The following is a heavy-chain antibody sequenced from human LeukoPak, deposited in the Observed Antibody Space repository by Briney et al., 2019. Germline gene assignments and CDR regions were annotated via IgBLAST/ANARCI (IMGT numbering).Heavy chain of an antibody. J-gene: IGHJ3*02. CDR1: GFTFNNYG. Sequence: GRSLRLSCAASGFTFNNYGMHWVRQAPGKGLEWVAVISYDGSNKYYADSVKGRFTISRDNSKNTLYLQMNSLRAENTAVYCCAKDRSSSWYEDDAFDIWGQGTMVIVSS. CDR3: AKDRSSSWYEDDAFDI. D-gene: IGHD6-13*01. V-gene: IGHV3-30*18. CDR2: ISYDGSNK.